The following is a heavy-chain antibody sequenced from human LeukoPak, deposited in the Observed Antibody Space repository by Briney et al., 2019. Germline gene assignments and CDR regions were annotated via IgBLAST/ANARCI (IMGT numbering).Heavy chain of an antibody. D-gene: IGHD3-3*01. Sequence: TSETLSLTCAVYGGSFSGCYWRWIRQPPGKGLEWIGEINHSGSTNYNPFLKSRVTISVDTSKNQFSLKLSSVTAADTAVYYCARGAVNITIFGVVIIPEYYFDYWGQGTLVTVSS. CDR2: INHSGST. CDR3: ARGAVNITIFGVVIIPEYYFDY. CDR1: GGSFSGCY. J-gene: IGHJ4*02. V-gene: IGHV4-34*01.